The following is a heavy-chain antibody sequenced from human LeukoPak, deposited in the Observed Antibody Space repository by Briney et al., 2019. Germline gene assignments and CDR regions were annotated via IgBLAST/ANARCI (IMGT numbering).Heavy chain of an antibody. CDR2: INHSGST. J-gene: IGHJ3*02. CDR1: GGSFSGYY. Sequence: PSETLSLTRAVYGGSFSGYYWSWIRQPPGKGLEWIGEINHSGSTNYNPSLKSRVTISLDTSRNQFSLKLNSVTAADTAVYYCAKSNGYGLIDIWGQGTMVTVSS. D-gene: IGHD3-10*01. V-gene: IGHV4-34*01. CDR3: AKSNGYGLIDI.